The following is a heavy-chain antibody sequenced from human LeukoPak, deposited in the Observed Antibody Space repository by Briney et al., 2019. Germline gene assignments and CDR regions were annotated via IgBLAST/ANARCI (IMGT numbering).Heavy chain of an antibody. V-gene: IGHV3-21*01. CDR2: ISSSSSYI. D-gene: IGHD6-19*01. CDR3: ARDGGYSSGWYRVQLYYFDY. Sequence: PGGSLRLSCAASGFTFSSYSMNWVRQAPGKGLEWVSSISSSSSYIYYADSVKGRFTISRDNAKNSLYLQMNSLRAEDTAVYYCARDGGYSSGWYRVQLYYFDYWGQGTLVTVSS. CDR1: GFTFSSYS. J-gene: IGHJ4*02.